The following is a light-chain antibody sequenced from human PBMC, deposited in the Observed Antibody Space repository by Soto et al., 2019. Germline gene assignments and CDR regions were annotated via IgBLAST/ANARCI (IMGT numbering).Light chain of an antibody. J-gene: IGLJ1*01. CDR3: QVWDSSSDHYV. CDR2: DDT. V-gene: IGLV3-21*02. CDR1: NIGTKS. Sequence: ELTQPPSVSVAPGQTARIPCGGSNIGTKSVHWCQQKPGQAPLLVVYDDTDRPSGIPERFSGSNSGNTATLTISRVEAGDEADYYCQVWDSSSDHYVFGSGTKVTVL.